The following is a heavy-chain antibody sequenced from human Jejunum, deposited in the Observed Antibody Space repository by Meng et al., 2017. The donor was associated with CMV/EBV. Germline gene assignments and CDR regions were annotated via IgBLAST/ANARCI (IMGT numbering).Heavy chain of an antibody. CDR2: IYYSGAS. CDR3: ARDRGYSSGWGVFDY. V-gene: IGHV4-30-4*01. D-gene: IGHD6-19*01. Sequence: QVRLQERVPGQLKPPLTLSLTGRVSGGAISSGDYYWSWIRQSPEKGLEWIGFIYYSGASYSTPSLRSRVTMSMDTSTNQFSLRLNSVTAADTGVYFCARDRGYSSGWGVFDYWGRGTLVTVSS. J-gene: IGHJ4*02. CDR1: GGAISSGDYY.